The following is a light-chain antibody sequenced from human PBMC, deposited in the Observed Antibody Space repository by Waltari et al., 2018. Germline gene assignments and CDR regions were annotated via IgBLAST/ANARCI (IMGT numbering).Light chain of an antibody. J-gene: IGLJ2*01. V-gene: IGLV3-21*04. CDR2: YDS. CDR1: DIGSKS. Sequence: SYVVTQSPSVSVAPGETARITGGGDDIGSKSGHWYQQRPGQAPVLVISYDSDRPSGIPERFSGSNSGNTATLTISWVEAEDEADYYCLVWHSTTDHHGVFGGGTKLTVL. CDR3: LVWHSTTDHHGV.